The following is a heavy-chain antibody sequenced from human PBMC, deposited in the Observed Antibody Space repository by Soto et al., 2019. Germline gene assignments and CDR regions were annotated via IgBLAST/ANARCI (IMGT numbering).Heavy chain of an antibody. V-gene: IGHV3-11*01. Sequence: GSLRLSCAASGFTFSDYYMSWIRQAPGKGLEWVSCISSSGSTIYYADSVKGRFTISRDNAKNSLYLQMNSLRAEDTAVYYCARAGNPVDWFDPWGQGTLVTVSS. CDR1: GFTFSDYY. CDR2: ISSSGSTI. J-gene: IGHJ5*02. CDR3: ARAGNPVDWFDP. D-gene: IGHD2-15*01.